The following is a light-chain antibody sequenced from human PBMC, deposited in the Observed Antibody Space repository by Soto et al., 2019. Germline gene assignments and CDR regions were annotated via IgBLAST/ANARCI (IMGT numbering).Light chain of an antibody. CDR2: AAS. CDR1: ESVSTN. CDR3: QQYDLSSG. V-gene: IGKV3-15*01. J-gene: IGKJ4*01. Sequence: EIVMTQSPATLSVSPGDRATLSCRASESVSTNLAWYQQKPGQAPRLLIYAASTRATGIPARFSGSGSGTEFTLTISSLQSEDFAVYYCQQYDLSSGFGGETKVEIK.